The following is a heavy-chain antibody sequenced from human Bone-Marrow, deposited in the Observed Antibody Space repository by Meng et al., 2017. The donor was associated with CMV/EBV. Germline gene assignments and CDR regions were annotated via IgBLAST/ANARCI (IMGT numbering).Heavy chain of an antibody. CDR1: GYTFTRYD. CDR2: MNPNSGNT. CDR3: ARARSSSRSGGFDY. D-gene: IGHD6-13*01. J-gene: IGHJ4*02. V-gene: IGHV1-8*01. Sequence: DSVKVSCKASGYTFTRYDIMWVRQATGQGLEWMGWMNPNSGNTGYAQKFQGRVTMTRDTSISTAYMELSSLRSEDTAVYHCARARSSSRSGGFDYWGQGSLVTVSS.